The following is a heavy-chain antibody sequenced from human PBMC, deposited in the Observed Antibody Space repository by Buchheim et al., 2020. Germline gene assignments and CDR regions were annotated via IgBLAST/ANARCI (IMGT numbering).Heavy chain of an antibody. D-gene: IGHD3-9*01. CDR3: ARDVGDVLTGFDH. CDR2: VSNNVRA. J-gene: IGHJ4*02. V-gene: IGHV4-59*01. CDR1: GGSISSYY. Sequence: QVQLQESGPGLVKPSETLSLTCTVSGGSISSYYWSWIRQPPGKGLEWIGFVSNNVRANYNPSLESRVTISIDMSKNQLSLKLTSVTAADTADYFCARDVGDVLTGFDHWGQGTL.